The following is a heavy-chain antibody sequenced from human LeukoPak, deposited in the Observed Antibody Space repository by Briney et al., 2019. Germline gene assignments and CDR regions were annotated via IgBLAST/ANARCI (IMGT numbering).Heavy chain of an antibody. D-gene: IGHD2-15*01. CDR2: INHSGST. CDR1: GGPFSGYY. Sequence: SETLSLTCAVYGGPFSGYYWSWIRQPPGKGLEWIGEINHSGSTNYSPSLKSRVTISVDTSKNQFSLKLSSVTAADTAVYYCARPSKRQVVAATRGYFDYWGQGTLVTVSS. J-gene: IGHJ4*02. V-gene: IGHV4-34*01. CDR3: ARPSKRQVVAATRGYFDY.